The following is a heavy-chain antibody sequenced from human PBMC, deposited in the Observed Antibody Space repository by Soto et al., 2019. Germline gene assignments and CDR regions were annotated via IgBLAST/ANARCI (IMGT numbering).Heavy chain of an antibody. D-gene: IGHD3-10*01. CDR3: ARDPHGFGELLYHDYYYYGMDV. CDR1: GYTFTSYG. V-gene: IGHV1-18*01. CDR2: ISAYNGNT. Sequence: QVQLVQSGAAVKKPGASVKVSCKASGYTFTSYGISWVRQAPGQGLEWMGWISAYNGNTNYAQKLQGRVTMTTDTSTSTAYMELRSLRSDDTAVYYCARDPHGFGELLYHDYYYYGMDVWGQGTTVTVSS. J-gene: IGHJ6*02.